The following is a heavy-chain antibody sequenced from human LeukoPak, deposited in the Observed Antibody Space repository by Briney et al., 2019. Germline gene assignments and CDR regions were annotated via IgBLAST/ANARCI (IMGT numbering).Heavy chain of an antibody. CDR2: IYYTGST. CDR3: ARGLKYYGSGSYYTHNWFDP. J-gene: IGHJ5*02. CDR1: GGSISSYY. Sequence: SETLSLTCTVSGGSISSYYWSWIRQPPGKGLEWIGYIYYTGSTNYNPSLESRVTISVDTSKNQFSLKLSSVTAADTAVYYCARGLKYYGSGSYYTHNWFDPWGQGTLVTVSS. D-gene: IGHD3-10*01. V-gene: IGHV4-59*12.